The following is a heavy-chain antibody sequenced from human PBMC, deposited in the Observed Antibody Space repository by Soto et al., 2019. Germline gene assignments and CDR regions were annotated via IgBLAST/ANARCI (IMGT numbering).Heavy chain of an antibody. D-gene: IGHD1-7*01. J-gene: IGHJ6*03. V-gene: IGHV6-1*01. CDR1: GDSVSSNSAA. CDR2: TYYRSRWYN. CDR3: AGTTSHQWYYMDV. Sequence: QVQLQESGPGLVKPSQTLSLTCAISGDSVSSNSAAWNWIRLSPSRGLEWLARTYYRSRWYNDYAVSVRCLITVNPDTSENQFSLQLTSVTPEDTAVYYCAGTTSHQWYYMDVWGKGTTVTVSS.